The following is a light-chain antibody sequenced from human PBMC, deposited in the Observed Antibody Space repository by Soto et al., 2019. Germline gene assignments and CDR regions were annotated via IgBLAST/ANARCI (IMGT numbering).Light chain of an antibody. CDR2: FAS. V-gene: IGKV3-15*01. J-gene: IGKJ1*01. Sequence: EIVLTQSPATLSVSQGEIATLSCRASQSVNKHLAWYQQKPGQPPRLLIYFASTRATAVPARFTAGGSGTEFTLTISSLQSDDLAVYYCQQDDKWPRTFGQVSKVDIK. CDR1: QSVNKH. CDR3: QQDDKWPRT.